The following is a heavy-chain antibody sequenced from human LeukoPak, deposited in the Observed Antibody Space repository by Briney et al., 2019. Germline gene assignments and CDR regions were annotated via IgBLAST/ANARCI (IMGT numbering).Heavy chain of an antibody. D-gene: IGHD3-22*01. CDR3: ARMWWYYDSSGTSDY. V-gene: IGHV4-59*01. Sequence: SETLSLTCTVSGGSISSYYWSWIRQPPGRGLEWIGYIYYSGYTNYNPSLKSRVTISVDTSKNQFSLKLSSVTAADMAVYYCARMWWYYDSSGTSDYWGQGTLVTVSS. CDR1: GGSISSYY. CDR2: IYYSGYT. J-gene: IGHJ4*02.